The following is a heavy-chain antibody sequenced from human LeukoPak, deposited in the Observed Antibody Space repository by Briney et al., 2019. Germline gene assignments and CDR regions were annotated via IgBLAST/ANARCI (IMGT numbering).Heavy chain of an antibody. CDR1: GFTFSSYW. CDR2: IKQDGSEK. V-gene: IGHV3-7*01. Sequence: QPGGSRRLSCATSGFTFSSYWMSWARQAPGKGLEWVANIKQDGSEKNYLDSVKGRFTISRDNAKNSLYLQMNSLRAEDTAVYYCARQRYHDSWGQGTLVTVSS. CDR3: ARQRYHDS. J-gene: IGHJ4*02. D-gene: IGHD2-2*01.